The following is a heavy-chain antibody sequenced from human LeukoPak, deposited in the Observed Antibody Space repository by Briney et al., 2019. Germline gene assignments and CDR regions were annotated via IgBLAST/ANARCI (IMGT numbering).Heavy chain of an antibody. CDR1: GFTFSSYA. J-gene: IGHJ4*02. V-gene: IGHV3-30*01. CDR3: ARDRSYGSPLDY. CDR2: ISYDGSNK. D-gene: IGHD4-17*01. Sequence: GRSLRLSCAASGFTFSSYAMHWVRQAPGKGLEWVAVISYDGSNKYYADSVKGRFTISRDNSKNTLYLQMNSLRAEDTAVYYCARDRSYGSPLDYWGQGTLVTVSS.